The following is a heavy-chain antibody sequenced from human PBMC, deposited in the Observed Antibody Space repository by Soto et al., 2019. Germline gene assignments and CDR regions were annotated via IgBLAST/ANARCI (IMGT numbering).Heavy chain of an antibody. CDR2: ISSSSSYI. D-gene: IGHD2-2*01. CDR1: GFTFSSYS. V-gene: IGHV3-21*01. Sequence: EVQLVESGGGLVKPGGSLRLSCAASGFTFSSYSMNWVRQAPGKGLEWVSSISSSSSYIYYADSVKGRFTISRDNAKNSLYLQMNSLRAEDTAVYYCARGGVVVPAYPYYYYGMDVWGQGTTVTVSS. J-gene: IGHJ6*02. CDR3: ARGGVVVPAYPYYYYGMDV.